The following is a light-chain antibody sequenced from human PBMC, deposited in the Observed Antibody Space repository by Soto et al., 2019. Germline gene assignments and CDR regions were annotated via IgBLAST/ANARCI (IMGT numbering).Light chain of an antibody. Sequence: QSVLTQPASVSGSPGQSITISCTGTSSDVGGYNYVSWYQQHPGKAPKLMIYDVTRRPSGVPDRFSGSKSGNTASLTISGLQTEDEADYYCCSHAGGYTWVFGGGTKVTVL. CDR3: CSHAGGYTWV. V-gene: IGLV2-11*01. J-gene: IGLJ3*02. CDR1: SSDVGGYNY. CDR2: DVT.